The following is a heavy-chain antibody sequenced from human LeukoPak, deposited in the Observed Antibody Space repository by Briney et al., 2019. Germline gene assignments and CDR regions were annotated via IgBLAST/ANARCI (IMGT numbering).Heavy chain of an antibody. CDR2: VSGSGDTK. Sequence: GGSLRLSCAASGFTFSSYPMTWVRQAPGKGLEWVSSVSGSGDTKYYADSVKGRFTISRDNSKNTLYLQINNLRAEDTAIYYCARGSSAYYHWGQGALVTVSS. J-gene: IGHJ5*02. D-gene: IGHD3-22*01. V-gene: IGHV3-23*01. CDR3: ARGSSAYYH. CDR1: GFTFSSYP.